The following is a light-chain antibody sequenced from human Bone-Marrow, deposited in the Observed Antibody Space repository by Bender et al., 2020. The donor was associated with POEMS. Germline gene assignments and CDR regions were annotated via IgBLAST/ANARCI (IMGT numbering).Light chain of an antibody. J-gene: IGLJ1*01. CDR2: DVS. Sequence: QSALTQPASLSGSPGQSITISCTGAGSNIDSYDYISWYQHHTGRVPRVLIYDVSKRPSGVSDRFSGSKSGATASLTISGLQAEDEADYFCSSYGRNTLDFVIGSGTRVTVL. CDR1: GSNIDSYDY. V-gene: IGLV2-14*03. CDR3: SSYGRNTLDFV.